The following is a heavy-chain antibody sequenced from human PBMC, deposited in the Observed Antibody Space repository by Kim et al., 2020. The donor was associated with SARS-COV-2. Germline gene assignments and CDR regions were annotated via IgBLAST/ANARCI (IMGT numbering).Heavy chain of an antibody. D-gene: IGHD1-26*01. V-gene: IGHV1-24*01. Sequence: ASVKVSCKVSGYTLTELSMHWVRQAPGKGLEWMGGFNPEDGETIYAQKFQGRVTMTEDTSTDTAYMELSSLRSEDTAVYYCATGPPLIVGATGDRFFYYGFDVWSQGTTVTVSS. CDR1: GYTLTELS. CDR2: FNPEDGET. CDR3: ATGPPLIVGATGDRFFYYGFDV. J-gene: IGHJ6*02.